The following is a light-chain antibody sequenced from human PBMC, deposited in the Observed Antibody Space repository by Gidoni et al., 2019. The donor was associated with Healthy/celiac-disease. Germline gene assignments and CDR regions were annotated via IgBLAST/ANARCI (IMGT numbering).Light chain of an antibody. Sequence: QSALTQPRSVSGSPGQSVTLSCTGTSSDVGGYNYVSWYQQHPAKAPKLMIYDVSKRPSGVPDRFSGSKSGNTASLTISGLQAEDEADYYCCSYAGSYTLVFGGGTKLTVL. CDR1: SSDVGGYNY. V-gene: IGLV2-11*01. CDR3: CSYAGSYTLV. CDR2: DVS. J-gene: IGLJ2*01.